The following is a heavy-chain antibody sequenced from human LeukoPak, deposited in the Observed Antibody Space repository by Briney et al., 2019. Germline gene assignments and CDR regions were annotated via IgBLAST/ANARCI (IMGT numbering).Heavy chain of an antibody. CDR2: IASDGSST. Sequence: PGGSPRLSCAASGFTFSSYWMNWVRQAPGKGLVWVSRIASDGSSTTYADSVKGRFSTSRDNAKNTLYLQMNSLRVEDTAVYYCARGRPHGNDYWGQGTLVTVSS. J-gene: IGHJ4*02. CDR1: GFTFSSYW. D-gene: IGHD4-23*01. V-gene: IGHV3-74*01. CDR3: ARGRPHGNDY.